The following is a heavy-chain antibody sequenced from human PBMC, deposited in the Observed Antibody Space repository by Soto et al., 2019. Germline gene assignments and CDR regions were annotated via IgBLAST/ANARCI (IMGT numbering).Heavy chain of an antibody. Sequence: GGSLRLSCAASGFTFSGSAMHWVRQASGKGLEWVGRIRSKANSYATAYAASVKGRFTISRDDSKNTAYLQMNSLKTEDTAVYYCTRRDCSSTSCPRMDVWGQGTTVTVSS. CDR2: IRSKANSYAT. V-gene: IGHV3-73*01. D-gene: IGHD2-2*01. J-gene: IGHJ6*02. CDR1: GFTFSGSA. CDR3: TRRDCSSTSCPRMDV.